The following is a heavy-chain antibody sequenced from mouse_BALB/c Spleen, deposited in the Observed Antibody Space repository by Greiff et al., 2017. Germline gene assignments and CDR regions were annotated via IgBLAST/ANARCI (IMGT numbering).Heavy chain of an antibody. Sequence: EVQLQESGAELVKPGASVKLSCTASGFNIKDTYMHWVKQRPEQGLEWIGRIDPANGNTKYDPKFQGKATITADTSSNTAYLQLSSRTSEDTAVYYCARNDYPSVGYWGQGTSVTVSS. V-gene: IGHV14-3*02. CDR1: GFNIKDTY. J-gene: IGHJ4*01. D-gene: IGHD2-4*01. CDR3: ARNDYPSVGY. CDR2: IDPANGNT.